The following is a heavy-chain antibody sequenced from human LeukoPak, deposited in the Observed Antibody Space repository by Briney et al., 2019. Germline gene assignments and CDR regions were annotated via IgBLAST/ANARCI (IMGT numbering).Heavy chain of an antibody. Sequence: SETLSLTCTVSGGSISSYYWSWIRQPAGKGLEWIGRIYTSGSTNYNPSLKSRVTMSVDTSKNQFSLKLSSVAAADTAVYYCARDRVVRGVTYFDYWGQGTLVTVSS. D-gene: IGHD3-10*01. CDR2: IYTSGST. V-gene: IGHV4-4*07. CDR3: ARDRVVRGVTYFDY. CDR1: GGSISSYY. J-gene: IGHJ4*02.